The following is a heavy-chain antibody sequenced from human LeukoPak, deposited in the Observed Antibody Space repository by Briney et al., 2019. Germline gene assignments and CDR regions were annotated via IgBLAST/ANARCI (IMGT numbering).Heavy chain of an antibody. CDR1: GGSISSSSYY. Sequence: SETLSLTCTVSGGSISSSSYYWGWIRQPPGKGLEWIGSIYYSGSTYYNPSLKSRGTISVDTSKNQFSLKLSSVTAADTAVYYCARSTVAGTRKVDYWGQGTLVTVSS. CDR2: IYYSGST. D-gene: IGHD6-19*01. J-gene: IGHJ4*02. CDR3: ARSTVAGTRKVDY. V-gene: IGHV4-39*01.